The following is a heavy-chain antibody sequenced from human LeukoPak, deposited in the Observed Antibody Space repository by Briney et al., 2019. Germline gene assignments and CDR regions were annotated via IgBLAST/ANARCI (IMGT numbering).Heavy chain of an antibody. V-gene: IGHV4-39*07. CDR3: ARAPEYGLYYFDY. Sequence: PSETLSLTCTVSGGSTSSGSYYWGWIRQPPGKGLEWIGNIYYSGSTYYNPSLKSRVSISVDTSKNQFSLKLTSVTAADTAVYYCARAPEYGLYYFDYWGQGTLVTVSS. CDR2: IYYSGST. D-gene: IGHD1-14*01. CDR1: GGSTSSGSYY. J-gene: IGHJ4*02.